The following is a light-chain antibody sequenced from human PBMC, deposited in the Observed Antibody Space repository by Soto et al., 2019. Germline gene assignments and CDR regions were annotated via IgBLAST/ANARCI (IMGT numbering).Light chain of an antibody. J-gene: IGKJ1*01. Sequence: EIVLTQSPGTLSLSPGERATLSCRASQSVSSSYLAWYQQKPGEAPRLLIYGASSRATGIPDRFSGSGSVTEFTLTISRLEPEDFAVYYCQQYGSSRTFGQGPKVEIK. CDR3: QQYGSSRT. V-gene: IGKV3-20*01. CDR2: GAS. CDR1: QSVSSSY.